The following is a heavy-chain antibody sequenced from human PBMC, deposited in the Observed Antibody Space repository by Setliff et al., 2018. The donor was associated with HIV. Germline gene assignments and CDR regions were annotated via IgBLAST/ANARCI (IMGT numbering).Heavy chain of an antibody. V-gene: IGHV4-4*07. CDR1: GGSLSSYY. CDR3: ARSGSYVGPIQH. D-gene: IGHD3-10*02. CDR2: IYSSGST. J-gene: IGHJ1*01. Sequence: SETLSLTCTVSGGSLSSYYWSWIRQPAGKGLEWIGRIYSSGSTNYNPSLKSRLTMSVDTSKNQFSLKLTSVTAADTAVYYCARSGSYVGPIQHWGQGTLVTISS.